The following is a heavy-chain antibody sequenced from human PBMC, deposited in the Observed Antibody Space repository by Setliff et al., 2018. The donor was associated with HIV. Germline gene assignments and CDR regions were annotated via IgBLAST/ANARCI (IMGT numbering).Heavy chain of an antibody. CDR1: GFTFTSSA. J-gene: IGHJ2*01. CDR3: ARRYYDILTGYYNGYWYFDL. Sequence: SVKVSCKASGFTFTSSAMQWVRQARGQRPEWIGWIVVGSGNAKYAQKFQGRVTITTDESTSTAYMELSSLRSEDTAVYYCARRYYDILTGYYNGYWYFDLWGRGTLVTVSS. D-gene: IGHD3-9*01. V-gene: IGHV1-58*02. CDR2: IVVGSGNA.